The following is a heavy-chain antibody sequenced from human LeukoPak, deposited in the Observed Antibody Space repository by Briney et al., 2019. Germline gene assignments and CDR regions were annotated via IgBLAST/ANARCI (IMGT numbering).Heavy chain of an antibody. D-gene: IGHD1-26*01. CDR3: ANSVGDY. CDR2: INHSGST. Sequence: SETLSLTCAVSGGSISSSNWWSWIRQPPEKGLEWIGEINHSGSTNYNPSLKSRVTISVDTSKNQFSLKLSSVTAADTAVYYCANSVGDYWGQGTLVTVSS. J-gene: IGHJ4*02. CDR1: GGSISSSNW. V-gene: IGHV4-4*02.